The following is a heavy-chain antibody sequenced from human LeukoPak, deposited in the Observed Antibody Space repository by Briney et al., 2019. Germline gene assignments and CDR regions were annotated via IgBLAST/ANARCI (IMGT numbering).Heavy chain of an antibody. V-gene: IGHV3-9*01. Sequence: GGSLRLSCAASGFTFDDYAMHWVRQAPGKGLEWDSGISWNSGSIGYADSVKGRFTVSRDNAKNSLYLQMNSLRAEDTALYYCAKGRFGELLFDYWGQGTLVTVSS. CDR1: GFTFDDYA. CDR2: ISWNSGSI. D-gene: IGHD3-10*01. J-gene: IGHJ4*02. CDR3: AKGRFGELLFDY.